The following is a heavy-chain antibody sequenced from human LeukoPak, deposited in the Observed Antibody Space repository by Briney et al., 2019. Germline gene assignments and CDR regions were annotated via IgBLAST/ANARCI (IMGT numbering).Heavy chain of an antibody. D-gene: IGHD6-19*01. CDR1: VGSISTYY. Sequence: SETLSLTCTVSVGSISTYYWSWIRQPPGKGLEWIGYIYYSGSANYNPSLKSRVTISVDTSKNQFSLNLSSVTAADTAVYYCARSERYNSGWYFYFDYWGQGTLVTVSS. J-gene: IGHJ4*02. CDR3: ARSERYNSGWYFYFDY. CDR2: IYYSGSA. V-gene: IGHV4-59*01.